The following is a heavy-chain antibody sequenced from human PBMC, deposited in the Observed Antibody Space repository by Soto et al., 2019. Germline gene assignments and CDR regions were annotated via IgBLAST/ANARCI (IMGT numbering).Heavy chain of an antibody. J-gene: IGHJ4*02. V-gene: IGHV4-61*01. D-gene: IGHD5-18*01. CDR2: IYYSGST. CDR3: SRGRYSYALNY. Sequence: SETLSLTCTVSGGSVSSGSYYWSWIRQPPGKGLEWIGYIYYSGSTNYNPSLKSRVTISVDTSKNQFSLKLSSVTAADTAVYYCSRGRYSYALNYWGQGTLVTVSS. CDR1: GGSVSSGSYY.